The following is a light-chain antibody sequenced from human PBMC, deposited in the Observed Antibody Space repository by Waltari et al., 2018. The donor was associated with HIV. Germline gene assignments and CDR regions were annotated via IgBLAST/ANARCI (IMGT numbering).Light chain of an antibody. Sequence: QSALTQPASVSGSPGQLITISCTGTRSDVGGYNYVSWYNQPPGKAPKLMIYEVSYRPSGVSNRFSGSTSGNTASLTISGLQAEDEADYYCSSYTSTSTVFGGGTKLTVL. J-gene: IGLJ3*02. CDR2: EVS. V-gene: IGLV2-14*01. CDR1: RSDVGGYNY. CDR3: SSYTSTSTV.